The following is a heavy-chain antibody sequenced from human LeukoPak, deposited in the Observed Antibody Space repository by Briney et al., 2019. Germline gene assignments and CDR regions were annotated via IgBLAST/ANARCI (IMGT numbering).Heavy chain of an antibody. J-gene: IGHJ3*02. CDR2: ISGSGGST. Sequence: PGGSLRLSCAASGFTFSSYAMSWVRQAPGKGLEWVSAISGSGGSTYYADSVKGRFTISRDNSKNTLYLQMNSLRAEDTAVYYCAKAQRITMIVVVPDAFDIWGQGTMVTVSS. CDR1: GFTFSSYA. CDR3: AKAQRITMIVVVPDAFDI. D-gene: IGHD3-22*01. V-gene: IGHV3-23*01.